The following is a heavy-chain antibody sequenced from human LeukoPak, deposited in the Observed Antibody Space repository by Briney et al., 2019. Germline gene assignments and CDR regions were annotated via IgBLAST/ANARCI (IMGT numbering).Heavy chain of an antibody. V-gene: IGHV4-39*07. J-gene: IGHJ4*02. Sequence: SETLSLTCSVSGGSISSSTYYWGWIRQPPGKGLEWIGSIYYSGSTYYNPSLKSRVTISVDTSKNQFSLKLNSVTAADTAVYYCARDDAGYTSGNYRGQGTLVTVSS. CDR1: GGSISSSTYY. CDR2: IYYSGST. D-gene: IGHD6-19*01. CDR3: ARDDAGYTSGNY.